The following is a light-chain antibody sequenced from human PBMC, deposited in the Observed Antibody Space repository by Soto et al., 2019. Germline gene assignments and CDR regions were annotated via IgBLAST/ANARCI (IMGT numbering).Light chain of an antibody. CDR1: SGDIGRYNY. Sequence: QSALTQPASVSGSPGQSITIACTGTSGDIGRYNYVSWYQQHPGKAPKLIIYDVSDRPSGVSTRFSGSKSGNTASLTISGLQAEDEAHYFCSSYGGTITVLFGGGTKLTVL. CDR2: DVS. CDR3: SSYGGTITVL. J-gene: IGLJ2*01. V-gene: IGLV2-14*03.